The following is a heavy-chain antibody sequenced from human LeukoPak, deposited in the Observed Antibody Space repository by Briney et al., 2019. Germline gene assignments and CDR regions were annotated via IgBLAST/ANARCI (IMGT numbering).Heavy chain of an antibody. J-gene: IGHJ4*02. V-gene: IGHV3-7*01. CDR1: GFTFSSYW. D-gene: IGHD6-13*01. CDR2: IKQDGSEK. Sequence: GGSLRLSCAASGFTFSSYWMSWVRQAPGKGLEWVAIIKQDGSEKYYVDSVKGRFTISRDNAKNSLYLQMNSLRAEDTAVYYCARGIAAAGTWLDYWGQGTLVTVSS. CDR3: ARGIAAAGTWLDY.